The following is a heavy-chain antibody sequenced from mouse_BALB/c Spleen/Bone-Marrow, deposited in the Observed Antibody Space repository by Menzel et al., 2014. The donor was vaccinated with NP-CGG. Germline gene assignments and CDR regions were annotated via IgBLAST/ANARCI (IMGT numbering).Heavy chain of an antibody. CDR3: TRRGRGYAMDY. Sequence: EVKLMESGGGLVQPGGSMKLSCVASGFTFSNYWMNWVRQSPEKGLEWVAEIRLKSNNYATHYAESVKGRFTISRNDFKSSVYLQMNNLRAEDTGIYYGTRRGRGYAMDYGGQGTSVTVSS. CDR2: IRLKSNNYAT. V-gene: IGHV6-6*02. CDR1: GFTFSNYW. J-gene: IGHJ4*01.